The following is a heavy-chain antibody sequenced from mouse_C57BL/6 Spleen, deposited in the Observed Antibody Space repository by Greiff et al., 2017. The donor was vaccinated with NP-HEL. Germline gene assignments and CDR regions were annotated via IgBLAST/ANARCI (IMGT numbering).Heavy chain of an antibody. CDR2: IDPETGGT. V-gene: IGHV1-15*01. J-gene: IGHJ4*01. Sequence: QVQLQQSGAELVRPGASVTLSCKASGYTFTDYEMHWVKQTPVHGLEWIGAIDPETGGTAYNQKFKGKAILTADKSSSTAYMELRSLTSEDSAVYYCTRGGGSSRMDYWGQGTSVTVSS. D-gene: IGHD1-1*01. CDR3: TRGGGSSRMDY. CDR1: GYTFTDYE.